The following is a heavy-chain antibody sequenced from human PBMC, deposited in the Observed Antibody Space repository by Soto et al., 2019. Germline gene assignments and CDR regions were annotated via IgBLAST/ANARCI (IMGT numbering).Heavy chain of an antibody. D-gene: IGHD6-6*01. CDR2: MNPNSGNT. J-gene: IGHJ4*02. V-gene: IGHV1-8*01. CDR1: GYTFTSYD. CDR3: ARGFRSSSYFDY. Sequence: ASVKVSCKASGYTFTSYDINWVRQATGQGLEWMGWMNPNSGNTGYAQKFQGRVTMTRNTSISTAYMELSSLRSEDTAVYYCARGFRSSSYFDYWGQGPLFTVSS.